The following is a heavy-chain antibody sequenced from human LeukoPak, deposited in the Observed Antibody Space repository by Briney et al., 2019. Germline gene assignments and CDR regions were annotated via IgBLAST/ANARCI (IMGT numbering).Heavy chain of an antibody. CDR3: ARPNYDILTGYYHPIDY. CDR2: IYYSGST. Sequence: SETLSLTCTVSGGSISSYYWGWIRQPPGKGLEWIGSIYYSGSTYYNPSLESRVTISVDTSKNQFSLKLSSVTAADTAVYYCARPNYDILTGYYHPIDYWGQGTLVTVSS. D-gene: IGHD3-9*01. J-gene: IGHJ4*02. V-gene: IGHV4-39*01. CDR1: GGSISSYY.